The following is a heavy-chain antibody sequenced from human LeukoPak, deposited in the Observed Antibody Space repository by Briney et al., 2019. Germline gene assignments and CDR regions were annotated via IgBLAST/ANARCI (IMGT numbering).Heavy chain of an antibody. V-gene: IGHV4-30-4*08. CDR2: IYYSGST. CDR3: ARGSSGWALIDY. D-gene: IGHD6-19*01. J-gene: IGHJ4*02. CDR1: GGSISSGDYF. Sequence: NPSETLSLTCTVSGGSISSGDYFWRWIRQPPGKGLEWIGYIYYSGSTYYNPSLKSRVTISVDTSKNQFSLKLSSVTAADTAVYYCARGSSGWALIDYWGQGTLVTVSS.